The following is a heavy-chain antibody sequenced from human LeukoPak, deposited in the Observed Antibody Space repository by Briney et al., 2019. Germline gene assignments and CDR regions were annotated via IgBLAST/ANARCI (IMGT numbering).Heavy chain of an antibody. Sequence: GGSLRLSCAAPGFTFDDYGMSWVRQAPGKGLEWVSGINWNGGSTGYADSVKGRFTISRDNAKNSLYLQMNSLRADDTAVYYCARQRGSYSLDYWGQGTLVTVSS. CDR3: ARQRGSYSLDY. CDR2: INWNGGST. CDR1: GFTFDDYG. J-gene: IGHJ4*02. V-gene: IGHV3-20*04. D-gene: IGHD1-26*01.